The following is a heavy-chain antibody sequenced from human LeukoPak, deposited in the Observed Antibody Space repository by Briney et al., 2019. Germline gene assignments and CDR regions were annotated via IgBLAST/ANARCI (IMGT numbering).Heavy chain of an antibody. V-gene: IGHV3-23*01. CDR1: GFTFSSYA. J-gene: IGHJ4*02. Sequence: GGSLRLSCAASGFTFSSYAMSWVRQAPGKGLEWVSAISGSGGSTYYADSVKGRFTISRDNSKNTLYMQMNRLRAQDTAVYYCAKGAPREGGSSLNVLDYWGQGTLVTVSS. CDR3: AKGAPREGGSSLNVLDY. D-gene: IGHD6-13*01. CDR2: ISGSGGST.